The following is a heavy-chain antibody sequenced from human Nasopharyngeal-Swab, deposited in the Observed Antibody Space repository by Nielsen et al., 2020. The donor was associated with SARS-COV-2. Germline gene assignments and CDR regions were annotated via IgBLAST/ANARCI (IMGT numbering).Heavy chain of an antibody. V-gene: IGHV4-39*01. D-gene: IGHD3-22*01. CDR3: ATFDYYDSS. CDR1: GGSISSSSYY. Sequence: SETLSLTWTVSGGSISSSSYYWGWIRQPPGKGLEWIGSIYYSGSTYYNPSLKSRVTISVDTSKNQFSLKLSSVTAADTAVYYCATFDYYDSSWGQGTLVTVSS. J-gene: IGHJ4*02. CDR2: IYYSGST.